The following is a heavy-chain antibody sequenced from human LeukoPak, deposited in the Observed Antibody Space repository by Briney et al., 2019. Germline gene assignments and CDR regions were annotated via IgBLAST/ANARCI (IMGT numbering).Heavy chain of an antibody. CDR2: ISSSSSYI. J-gene: IGHJ4*02. D-gene: IGHD3-22*01. Sequence: GSLRLSCAASGFTFSSYSMNWVRQAPGKGLEWVSSISSSSSYIYYADSVKGRFTISRDNAKNSLYLQMNSLRAEDTAVYYCASRAYYYDSSGYYFDYWGQGTLVTVSS. CDR1: GFTFSSYS. CDR3: ASRAYYYDSSGYYFDY. V-gene: IGHV3-21*01.